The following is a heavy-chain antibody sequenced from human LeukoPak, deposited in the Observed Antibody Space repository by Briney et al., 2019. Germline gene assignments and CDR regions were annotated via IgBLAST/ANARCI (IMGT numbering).Heavy chain of an antibody. CDR3: ARRIQSVAGNNWFDP. J-gene: IGHJ5*02. D-gene: IGHD6-19*01. Sequence: SETLSLTCTVSGGSISSSSYSWGWIRQPPGQGLEWIGSIYYSGSTYCNPSLKSRVTISVDTSKNQFSLKLSSVTAADTAVYYCARRIQSVAGNNWFDPWGQGTLVTVSS. V-gene: IGHV4-39*01. CDR1: GGSISSSSYS. CDR2: IYYSGST.